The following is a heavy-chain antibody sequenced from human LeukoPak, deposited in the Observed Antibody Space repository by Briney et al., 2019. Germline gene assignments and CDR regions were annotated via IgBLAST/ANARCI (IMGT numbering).Heavy chain of an antibody. Sequence: PSETLSLTCAVYGGSFSGYYWSWIRQPPGKGLEWIGEINHSGSTNYNPSHKSRVTISVDTSKNQFSLKLSSVTAADTAVYYCARAVHILTGYFHFDYWGQGTLVTVSS. J-gene: IGHJ4*02. D-gene: IGHD3-9*01. CDR1: GGSFSGYY. CDR2: INHSGST. V-gene: IGHV4-34*01. CDR3: ARAVHILTGYFHFDY.